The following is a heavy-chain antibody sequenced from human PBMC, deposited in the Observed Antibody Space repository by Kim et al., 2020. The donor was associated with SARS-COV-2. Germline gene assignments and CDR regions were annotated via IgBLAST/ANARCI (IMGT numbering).Heavy chain of an antibody. CDR3: AQSAPYYDILTLDY. V-gene: IGHV4-59*01. D-gene: IGHD3-9*01. J-gene: IGHJ4*02. CDR2: IYYSGST. Sequence: SETLSLTCTVSGGSISSYYWSWIRQPPGKGLEWIGYIYYSGSTNYNPSLKSRVTISVDTSKNQFSLKLSSVTAADTAVYYCAQSAPYYDILTLDYWGQGTLVTVSS. CDR1: GGSISSYY.